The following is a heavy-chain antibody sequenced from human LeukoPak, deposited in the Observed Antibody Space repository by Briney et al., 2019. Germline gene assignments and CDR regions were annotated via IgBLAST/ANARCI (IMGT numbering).Heavy chain of an antibody. Sequence: GASVKVSCKASGGTFSSYAISWVRQAPGQGLEWMGGIIPIFGTANYAQKFQGRVTITTDESTSTAYMELSSLRSEDTAVYYCARYDRSGYDAFDIWGQGTMVTVSS. CDR2: IIPIFGTA. V-gene: IGHV1-69*05. J-gene: IGHJ3*02. D-gene: IGHD3-22*01. CDR3: ARYDRSGYDAFDI. CDR1: GGTFSSYA.